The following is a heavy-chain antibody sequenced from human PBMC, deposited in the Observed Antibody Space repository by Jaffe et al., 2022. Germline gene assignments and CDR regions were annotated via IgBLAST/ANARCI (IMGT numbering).Heavy chain of an antibody. Sequence: QVQLQESGPGLVKPSETLSLTCTVSGGSISSYYWSWIRQPPGKGLEWIGYIYYSGSTNYNPSLKSRVTISVDTSKNQFSLKLSSVTAADTAVYYCASSDYYDSSGSLDYWGQGTLVTVSS. J-gene: IGHJ4*02. CDR2: IYYSGST. D-gene: IGHD3-22*01. V-gene: IGHV4-59*01. CDR3: ASSDYYDSSGSLDY. CDR1: GGSISSYY.